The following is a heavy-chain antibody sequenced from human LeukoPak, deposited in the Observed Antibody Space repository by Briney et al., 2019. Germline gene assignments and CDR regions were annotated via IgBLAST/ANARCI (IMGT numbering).Heavy chain of an antibody. CDR1: GFTFSGSA. CDR3: TVNYCSGGSCYML. D-gene: IGHD2-15*01. V-gene: IGHV3-73*01. J-gene: IGHJ4*02. CDR2: IRSKANSYAT. Sequence: GGSLRLSCAASGFTFSGSAMHWVRQASGKGLEWVGRIRSKANSYATAYAASVKGRFTISRDDSKNMAYLQMNSLKTEDTAVYYCTVNYCSGGSCYMLWSQGTLVTVSS.